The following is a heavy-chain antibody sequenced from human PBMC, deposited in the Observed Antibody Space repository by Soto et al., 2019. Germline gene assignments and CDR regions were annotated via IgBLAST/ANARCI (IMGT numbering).Heavy chain of an antibody. Sequence: GGSLRLSCAASGFTFSSYWIHWVRQAPGKGLVWVSGINIDGTSTSYADSVKGRFTISRDNAKNRLYMQMNSLRAEDTAVYYCASPKYSSGWYVGWGQGTLVTVSS. J-gene: IGHJ4*02. CDR3: ASPKYSSGWYVG. D-gene: IGHD6-19*01. CDR2: INIDGTST. V-gene: IGHV3-74*01. CDR1: GFTFSSYW.